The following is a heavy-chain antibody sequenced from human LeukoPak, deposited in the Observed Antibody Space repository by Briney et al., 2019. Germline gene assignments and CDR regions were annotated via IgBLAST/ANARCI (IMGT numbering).Heavy chain of an antibody. Sequence: GGSLRLSCAASGFPFSSYSMHWVRQAPGKGLEWVAVISYDGRDKHYVDSVKGRFTISRDNSKSTLSLQMSSLRPDDTALYYCARNRGATGYYWVDYWGQGTLVTVSS. J-gene: IGHJ4*02. CDR3: ARNRGATGYYWVDY. V-gene: IGHV3-30*04. D-gene: IGHD3-22*01. CDR2: ISYDGRDK. CDR1: GFPFSSYS.